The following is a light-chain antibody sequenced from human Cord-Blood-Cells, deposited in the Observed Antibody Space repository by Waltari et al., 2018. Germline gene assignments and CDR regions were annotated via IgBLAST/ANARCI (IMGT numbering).Light chain of an antibody. J-gene: IGLJ3*02. V-gene: IGLV2-14*01. CDR3: SSYTSSSTWV. CDR2: EVS. Sequence: SALTQPASVSGSPGPSITISCTGTSSDVGGYNYVSWYQQHPGKAPKLVIYEVSNRPSGVSNRLSGSKSGNTASLTISGLQAEDEADYYCSSYTSSSTWVFGGGTKLTVL. CDR1: SSDVGGYNY.